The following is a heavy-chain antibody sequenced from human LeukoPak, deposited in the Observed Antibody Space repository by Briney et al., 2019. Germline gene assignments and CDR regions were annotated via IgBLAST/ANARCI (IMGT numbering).Heavy chain of an antibody. Sequence: GGSLRLSCGDSSFTVSGSEMRWVRQAPGKGLEWVAFIRYDGSNKYYADSVKGRFTISRDNSKNTLYLQMNSLRAEDTAVYYCAKDGSLGAFDIWGQGTMVTVSS. CDR1: SFTVSGSE. J-gene: IGHJ3*02. V-gene: IGHV3-30*02. CDR3: AKDGSLGAFDI. D-gene: IGHD2-15*01. CDR2: IRYDGSNK.